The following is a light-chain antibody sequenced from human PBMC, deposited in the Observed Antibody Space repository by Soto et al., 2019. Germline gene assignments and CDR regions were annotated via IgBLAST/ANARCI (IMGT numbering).Light chain of an antibody. V-gene: IGKV1-27*01. CDR2: AAS. Sequence: DIQMTQSPSSLSASVGDRVTITCRASQGISNYLGWYQQKVGKVPKLLIYAASTLQSGVPSRFSGSGSGTDFTLTISSLQPEDVATYYWQKYNSAPWTFGQGTKVEIK. CDR1: QGISNY. CDR3: QKYNSAPWT. J-gene: IGKJ1*01.